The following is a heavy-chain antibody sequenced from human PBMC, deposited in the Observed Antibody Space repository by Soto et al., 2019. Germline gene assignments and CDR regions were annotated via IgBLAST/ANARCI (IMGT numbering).Heavy chain of an antibody. V-gene: IGHV3-23*01. CDR2: ISVSGGST. CDR3: ASNTRYDPPDY. D-gene: IGHD3-16*01. J-gene: IGHJ4*02. CDR1: GFTFSSYA. Sequence: EVQLLESGGGLVQPGGSVRLSCAASGFTFSSYAMSWVRQAPGKGLAWVSGISVSGGSTYYADSVKGRFTISRDNSKTTLYLQMNSLRAEDTAVYYCASNTRYDPPDYWGQGTLVTVSS.